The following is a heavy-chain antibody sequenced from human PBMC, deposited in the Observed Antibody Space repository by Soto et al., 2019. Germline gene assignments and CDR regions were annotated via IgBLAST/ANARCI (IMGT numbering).Heavy chain of an antibody. CDR3: ARSSTSANYFDY. Sequence: QVQLQESGPGLLKPSQTLSLTCTVSGGSISSGGYYWSWIRQRPGKGLEWIGYIYYSGSTYYNPYLKSRVTISVDTSKNQFSLKLSSVTAADTAVYYCARSSTSANYFDYWGQGTLVTVSS. CDR1: GGSISSGGYY. D-gene: IGHD2-2*01. CDR2: IYYSGST. V-gene: IGHV4-31*03. J-gene: IGHJ4*02.